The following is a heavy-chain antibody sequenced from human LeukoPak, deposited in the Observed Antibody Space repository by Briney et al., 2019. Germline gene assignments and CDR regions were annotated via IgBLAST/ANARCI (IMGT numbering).Heavy chain of an antibody. CDR1: GYSFTSYW. D-gene: IGHD3-22*01. Sequence: PGESLKISCQCSGYSFTSYWIGWVRQMPGKGLEWMGVIYPGDSDARYSPSFQGQVTISADKSISTAYLQWSSLKASDTAIYYCARRSGDSSGSGYAFDIWGQGAMVTVSS. V-gene: IGHV5-51*01. J-gene: IGHJ3*02. CDR2: IYPGDSDA. CDR3: ARRSGDSSGSGYAFDI.